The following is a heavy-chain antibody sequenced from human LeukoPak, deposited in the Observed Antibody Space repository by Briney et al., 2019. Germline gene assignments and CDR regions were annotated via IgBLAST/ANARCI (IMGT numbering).Heavy chain of an antibody. CDR1: GYTFTSYD. CDR2: IIPILGIA. V-gene: IGHV1-69*04. CDR3: ARGRYTYGTRGAYDI. J-gene: IGHJ3*02. D-gene: IGHD5-18*01. Sequence: SVKVSCKASGYTFTSYDINWVRQATGQGLEWMGRIIPILGIANYAQKLQGRVTLTGDTSTSTVNVELSSLKSEDTAVYYRARGRYTYGTRGAYDIWGQGTMVTVSS.